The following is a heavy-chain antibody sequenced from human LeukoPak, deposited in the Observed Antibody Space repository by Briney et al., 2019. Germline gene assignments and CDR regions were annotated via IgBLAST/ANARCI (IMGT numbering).Heavy chain of an antibody. J-gene: IGHJ5*02. Sequence: SETLSLTCAVSGYSISSGYYWGWIRQPPGKGLEWIGSIYHSGSTYYNPSLKSRVTISVDTSKNQFSLKLSSVTAADTAVYYCARDPGVVVPAGARGFAPWGQGTLVTVS. CDR2: IYHSGST. CDR1: GYSISSGYY. V-gene: IGHV4-38-2*02. CDR3: ARDPGVVVPAGARGFAP. D-gene: IGHD2-2*01.